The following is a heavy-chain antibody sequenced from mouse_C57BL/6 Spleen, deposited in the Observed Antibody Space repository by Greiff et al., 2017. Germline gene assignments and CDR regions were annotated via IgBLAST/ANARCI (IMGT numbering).Heavy chain of an antibody. CDR1: GYTFTSYW. CDR3: ARGTGSGDSAY. Sequence: QVQLQQPGAELVKPGASVKLSCKASGYTFTSYWMQWVKPRPGQGLEWIGEIDPSDSYTNSNQKFKGKATLTVDTSSSTAYMQLSSLTSEDSAVNYCARGTGSGDSAYWGQGTLVTVSA. J-gene: IGHJ3*01. D-gene: IGHD3-2*02. CDR2: IDPSDSYT. V-gene: IGHV1-50*01.